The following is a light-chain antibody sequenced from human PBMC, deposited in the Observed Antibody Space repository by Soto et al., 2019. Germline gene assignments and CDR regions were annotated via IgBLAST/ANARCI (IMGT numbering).Light chain of an antibody. CDR3: SSYVGDNNVV. CDR2: EVI. V-gene: IGLV2-8*01. J-gene: IGLJ2*01. CDR1: STDANDYNY. Sequence: QSALTQPPSASGSPGQSVTLSCTGASTDANDYNYVSWYQQYPGKAPKLIIYEVIRRPSGVPDRFSGSKTGNTASLTVSGLQAEDEANYYCSSYVGDNNVVFGGGTKVTVL.